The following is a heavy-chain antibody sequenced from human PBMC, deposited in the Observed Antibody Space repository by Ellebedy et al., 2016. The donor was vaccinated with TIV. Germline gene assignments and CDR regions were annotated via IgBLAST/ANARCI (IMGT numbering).Heavy chain of an antibody. V-gene: IGHV3-66*01. CDR1: GFTVSNNH. J-gene: IGHJ4*02. CDR3: ATGYAQNGQ. D-gene: IGHD2-8*01. Sequence: GESLKISCAASGFTVSNNHMSWFRQAPGKGLDWFSLIYSGGNTHYADSVKGRFTISRDSSDNTVYLQMNSLRVEDTAVYYCATGYAQNGQWGQGTLVTVSS. CDR2: IYSGGNT.